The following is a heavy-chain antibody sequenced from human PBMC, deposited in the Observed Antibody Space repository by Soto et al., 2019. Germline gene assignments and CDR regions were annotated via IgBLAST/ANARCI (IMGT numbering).Heavy chain of an antibody. J-gene: IGHJ4*02. CDR2: VYRTGGT. V-gene: IGHV4-39*02. CDR1: GASVSSSTYY. Sequence: SETLSLTCTVSGASVSSSTYYWGWVRQPPGKGLEWIGSVYRTGGTYYSPSLKSRVAISVDPSKKHLSLNLESVTAADTAVYICFNGRYGSLVYWGQGTLVTVSA. CDR3: FNGRYGSLVY. D-gene: IGHD3-10*01.